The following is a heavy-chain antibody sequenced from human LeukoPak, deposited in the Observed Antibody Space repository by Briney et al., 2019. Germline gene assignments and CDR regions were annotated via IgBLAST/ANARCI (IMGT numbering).Heavy chain of an antibody. CDR1: GDSISSGSVY. D-gene: IGHD6-13*01. V-gene: IGHV4-61*02. Sequence: SETLSLTCSVSGDSISSGSVYWSCIRQPAGGGLEWVGRIYHSGSTIYNPSLKSRVTISLATSKNQFSLKLSSVTAADTAVYYCTRDVLAAAGTFDYWGQGALVTVSS. CDR2: IYHSGST. CDR3: TRDVLAAAGTFDY. J-gene: IGHJ4*02.